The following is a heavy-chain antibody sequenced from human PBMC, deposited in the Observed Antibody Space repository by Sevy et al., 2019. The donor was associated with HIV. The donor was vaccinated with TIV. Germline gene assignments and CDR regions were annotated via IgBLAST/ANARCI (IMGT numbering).Heavy chain of an antibody. V-gene: IGHV3-66*01. J-gene: IGHJ4*02. D-gene: IGHD2-21*02. CDR3: ARDLFLGYCGGDCYSL. Sequence: GGSLRLSCAASGFTVSSNYMSWVRQAPGKGLEWVSVIYSGGSTYYADSVKGRFTISRDNSKNTLYLQMNSLRAEDTAVYYFARDLFLGYCGGDCYSLWGQGTLVTVSS. CDR2: IYSGGST. CDR1: GFTVSSNY.